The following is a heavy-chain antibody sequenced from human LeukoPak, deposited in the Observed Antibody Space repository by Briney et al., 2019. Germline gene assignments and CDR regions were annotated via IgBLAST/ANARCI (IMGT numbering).Heavy chain of an antibody. D-gene: IGHD3-16*02. J-gene: IGHJ4*02. CDR3: ARAGSFRFDY. V-gene: IGHV3-74*01. CDR2: INSDGSTI. Sequence: PGGSLRLSCAASGFTSSTFRVHWVRPAPGKGLVWVSRINSDGSTIDYADSVKGRFTISRDNAKNTLYLQMNSLRVEDTATYYCARAGSFRFDYWGQGTLVTVSS. CDR1: GFTSSTFR.